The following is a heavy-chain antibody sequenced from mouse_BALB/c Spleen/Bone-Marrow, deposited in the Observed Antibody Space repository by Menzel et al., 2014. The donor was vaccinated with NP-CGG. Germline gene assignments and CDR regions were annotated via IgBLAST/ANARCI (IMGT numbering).Heavy chain of an antibody. D-gene: IGHD2-3*01. CDR1: GVTFTDYY. Sequence: VQLQQSGGGLVQPGGSLRLSCAPSGVTFTDYYMSWVRQPPGKALEWLGFIRNKANGHTTEYSASVKGRFTISRDNSQSILYLQMNTLRAEDSATYYCARDINDGYYWYFDVWGAGTTVTVSS. CDR2: IRNKANGHTT. V-gene: IGHV7-3*02. CDR3: ARDINDGYYWYFDV. J-gene: IGHJ1*01.